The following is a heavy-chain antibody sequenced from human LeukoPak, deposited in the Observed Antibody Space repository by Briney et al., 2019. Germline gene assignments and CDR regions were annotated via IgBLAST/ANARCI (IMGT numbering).Heavy chain of an antibody. CDR2: IKQDGSEK. CDR3: ARDIIARVTMSDY. J-gene: IGHJ4*02. D-gene: IGHD3-3*01. CDR1: GFTFSSYW. V-gene: IGHV3-7*01. Sequence: GGSLRLSCAASGFTFSSYWMSWVRQAPGKGLEWVANIKQDGSEKYYVDSVKGRFTISRDNAKNSLYLQMNSLRAEDTAVYYCARDIIARVTMSDYWGQGTLVTVSS.